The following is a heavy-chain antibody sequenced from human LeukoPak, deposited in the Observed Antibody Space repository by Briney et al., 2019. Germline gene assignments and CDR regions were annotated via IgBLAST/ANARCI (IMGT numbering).Heavy chain of an antibody. J-gene: IGHJ4*02. Sequence: ASVKVSCKASGYTFTGYYMHWVRQAPGQGLEWMGWINPNSGGTSYAQKFQGRVTMTRDTSTSTVYMELSSLRSEDTAVYYCARSHSRFLEWLAYFWGQGTLVTVSS. CDR1: GYTFTGYY. CDR3: ARSHSRFLEWLAYF. D-gene: IGHD3-3*01. V-gene: IGHV1-2*02. CDR2: INPNSGGT.